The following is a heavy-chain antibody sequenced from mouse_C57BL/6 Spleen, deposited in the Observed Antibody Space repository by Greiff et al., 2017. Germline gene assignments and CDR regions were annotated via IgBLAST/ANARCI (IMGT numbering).Heavy chain of an antibody. Sequence: EVQLQQSGPELVKPGASVKMSCKASGYTFTDYNMHWVKQSHGKSLEWIGYINPNNVGTSYNQKFKGKATLTVNKSSSTAYMELRSLTSEDSAVYYCARGGLPSAFDYWGQGTTLTVSS. V-gene: IGHV1-22*01. CDR1: GYTFTDYN. D-gene: IGHD2-4*01. CDR2: INPNNVGT. J-gene: IGHJ2*01. CDR3: ARGGLPSAFDY.